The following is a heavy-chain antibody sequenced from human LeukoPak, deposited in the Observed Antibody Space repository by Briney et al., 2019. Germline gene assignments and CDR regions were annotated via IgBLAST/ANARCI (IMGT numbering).Heavy chain of an antibody. V-gene: IGHV4-59*01. CDR1: GGSISSYY. Sequence: PSETLSLTCTVSGGSISSYYWSWIRQPPGKGLEWIGYIYYSGSTNYNPSLKSRVTISVDTSKNQFSLKLSSVTAADTAVYYCARVDGYNYDIDYWGQGTLVTVSS. CDR2: IYYSGST. J-gene: IGHJ4*02. D-gene: IGHD5-24*01. CDR3: ARVDGYNYDIDY.